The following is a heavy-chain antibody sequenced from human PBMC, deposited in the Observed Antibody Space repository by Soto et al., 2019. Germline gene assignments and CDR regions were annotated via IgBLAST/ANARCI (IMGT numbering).Heavy chain of an antibody. J-gene: IGHJ4*02. Sequence: QVQLVQSGAEVKKPGASVKVSCKASGYTFTSYAMDWVRQAPGQRLEWMGWINAGNGNTKYSQKFQGRVTITRDTSASTAYMELSSLRSEDTAVYYCARDMGFGLSDYWGQGTLVTLSS. D-gene: IGHD3-10*01. CDR3: ARDMGFGLSDY. CDR2: INAGNGNT. V-gene: IGHV1-3*01. CDR1: GYTFTSYA.